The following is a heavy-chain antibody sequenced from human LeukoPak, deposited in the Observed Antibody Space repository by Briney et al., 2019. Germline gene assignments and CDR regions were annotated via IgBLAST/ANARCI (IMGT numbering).Heavy chain of an antibody. CDR3: ARDYTATGAMDV. Sequence: PGGSLRLSCAASGFTVSSNYMSWVRQAPGKGLQWLANIKQDGTVQHYVDSVKGRFTISRDNAKNSLFLQMNSLRAEDTALYYCARDYTATGAMDVWGQGTTVTVS. J-gene: IGHJ6*02. CDR1: GFTVSSNY. CDR2: IKQDGTVQ. D-gene: IGHD2-21*02. V-gene: IGHV3-7*01.